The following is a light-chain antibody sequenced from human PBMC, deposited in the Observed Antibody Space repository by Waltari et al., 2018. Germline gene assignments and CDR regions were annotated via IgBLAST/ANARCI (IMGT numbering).Light chain of an antibody. CDR3: QQFSTSPWT. V-gene: IGKV3-20*01. CDR2: GAS. Sequence: EIVLTQSPDTLSLSPVERATLSCLASQGVSSTFFAWYQQKHGQAPRILIYGASFRAAGIPDRFSGSASGTHFTLTISRLEPEDFAVYYCQQFSTSPWTFGQGTKVEFK. CDR1: QGVSSTF. J-gene: IGKJ1*01.